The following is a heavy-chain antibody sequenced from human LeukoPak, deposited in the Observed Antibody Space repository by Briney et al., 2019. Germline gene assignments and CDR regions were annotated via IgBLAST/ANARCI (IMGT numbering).Heavy chain of an antibody. CDR3: ARAVGYGDSNFDY. D-gene: IGHD4-17*01. CDR1: GGSISSGDYF. CDR2: IYYSGRT. Sequence: PSQTLSLTCTVSGGSISSGDYFWSWLRQSPGEGLEWIGYIYYSGRTYRSPSLEGRVTISLDTSKNQFSLKVNTVTAADTAVYYCARAVGYGDSNFDYWGQGTLVTVSS. V-gene: IGHV4-30-4*01. J-gene: IGHJ4*02.